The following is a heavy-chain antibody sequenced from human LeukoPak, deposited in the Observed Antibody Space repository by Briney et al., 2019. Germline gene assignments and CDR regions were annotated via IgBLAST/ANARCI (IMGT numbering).Heavy chain of an antibody. D-gene: IGHD3-3*01. CDR3: ARHAFGDFWSGYAFDI. Sequence: PSETLSLTCTVSGGSISSGSYFWGWIRQPPGKGLEWIGSIYYSGSTYYNPSLKSRVTISVDTSKNQFSLKLSSVTAADTAVYYCARHAFGDFWSGYAFDIWGQGTMVTVSS. CDR2: IYYSGST. J-gene: IGHJ3*02. V-gene: IGHV4-39*01. CDR1: GGSISSGSYF.